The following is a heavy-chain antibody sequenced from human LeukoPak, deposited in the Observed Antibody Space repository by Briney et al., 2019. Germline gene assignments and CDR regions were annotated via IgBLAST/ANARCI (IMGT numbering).Heavy chain of an antibody. J-gene: IGHJ4*02. Sequence: PGGSLRLSCAASGFTVSSNYMNWVRQAPGKGLEWVSGIGASGGSTYYADSVKGRFTISRDNSKNTLYLQMNSLRTEDTAVYYCAKAEGYDILTGLDYWGQGTLVTVSS. CDR1: GFTVSSNY. V-gene: IGHV3-23*01. D-gene: IGHD3-9*01. CDR3: AKAEGYDILTGLDY. CDR2: IGASGGST.